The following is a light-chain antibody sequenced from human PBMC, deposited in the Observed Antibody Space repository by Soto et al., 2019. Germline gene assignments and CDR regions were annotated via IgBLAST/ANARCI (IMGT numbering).Light chain of an antibody. V-gene: IGKV1-9*01. Sequence: DIQLTQSPSFLSASVGDRVTITCRASQGVGNNFAWYQQKPGEPPKLLIYAESTLHSGVPSRFSGSGSGTACSLTISSLQPEDFATYYCQQVKSYPRTFGGGTKLEI. CDR1: QGVGNN. CDR3: QQVKSYPRT. J-gene: IGKJ4*01. CDR2: AES.